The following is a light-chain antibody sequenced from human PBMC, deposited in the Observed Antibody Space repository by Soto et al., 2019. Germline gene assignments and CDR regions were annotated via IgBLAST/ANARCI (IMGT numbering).Light chain of an antibody. CDR3: QHYSFYSRT. CDR2: KAS. V-gene: IGKV1-5*03. J-gene: IGKJ1*01. Sequence: DIPMTQSPSTLSASIGDGVTITCRASQAIDTWLAWYQQKPGKAPKLLIYKASSLQTGVPSRFSVSGSGTEFTRTISSLQPDDFATYYSQHYSFYSRTFGQGTKVEVK. CDR1: QAIDTW.